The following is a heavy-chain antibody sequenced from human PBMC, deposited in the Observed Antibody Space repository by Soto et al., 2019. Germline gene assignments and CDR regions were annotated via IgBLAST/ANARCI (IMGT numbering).Heavy chain of an antibody. V-gene: IGHV4-30-2*01. CDR2: IYHSGST. CDR3: ASRYCGGDCYSKGYDY. D-gene: IGHD2-21*02. CDR1: GGSISSCGYS. Sequence: PSETLSLTCAVSGGSISSCGYSWSWIRQPPGKGLEWIGYIYHSGSTYYNPSLKSRVTISVDRSKNQFSLKLSSVTAADTAVYYCASRYCGGDCYSKGYDYWGQGTLVTVSS. J-gene: IGHJ4*02.